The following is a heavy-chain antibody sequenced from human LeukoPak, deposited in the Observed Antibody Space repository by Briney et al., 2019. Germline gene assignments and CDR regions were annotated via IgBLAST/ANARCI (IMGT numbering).Heavy chain of an antibody. D-gene: IGHD3-3*01. CDR1: GYTFTSYD. V-gene: IGHV1-3*01. CDR2: INAGNGDT. J-gene: IGHJ5*02. Sequence: PEASVNVSCKASGYTFTSYDMHWVRQAPGQRLEWMGWINAGNGDTKYSQKFQGRVTITRDTSASTAYMDLTSLRSEDTAVYYCARDPQPSNTIFGVWFDPWGQGTLVTVSS. CDR3: ARDPQPSNTIFGVWFDP.